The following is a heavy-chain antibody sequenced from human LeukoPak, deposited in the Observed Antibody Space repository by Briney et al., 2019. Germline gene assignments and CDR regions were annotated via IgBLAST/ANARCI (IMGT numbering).Heavy chain of an antibody. Sequence: PSETLSLTCAVYGGSFSGYYWSWLRQPPGKGLEWIGEINHSGSTNYNPSLKSRVTISVDTSKNQFSLKLSSVTAADTAVYYCARIPMAYCSSTSCYPVGMDVWGQGTTVTVSS. CDR3: ARIPMAYCSSTSCYPVGMDV. J-gene: IGHJ6*02. CDR2: INHSGST. V-gene: IGHV4-34*01. CDR1: GGSFSGYY. D-gene: IGHD2-2*01.